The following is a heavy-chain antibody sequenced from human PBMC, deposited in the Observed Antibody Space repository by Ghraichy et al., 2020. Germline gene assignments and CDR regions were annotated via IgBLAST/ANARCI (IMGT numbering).Heavy chain of an antibody. CDR1: GFTFSSYS. CDR2: ISSSSSTI. V-gene: IGHV3-48*02. Sequence: GGSLRLSCAASGFTFSSYSMNWVRQAPGKGLEWVSYISSSSSTIYYADSVKGRFTISRDNAKNSLYLQMNSLRDEDTAVYYCARGPGRIQLWLLDYFDYWGQGTLVTVSS. J-gene: IGHJ4*02. CDR3: ARGPGRIQLWLLDYFDY. D-gene: IGHD5-18*01.